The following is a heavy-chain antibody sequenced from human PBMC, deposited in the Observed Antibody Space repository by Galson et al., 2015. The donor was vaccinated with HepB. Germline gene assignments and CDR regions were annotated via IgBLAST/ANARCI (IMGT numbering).Heavy chain of an antibody. V-gene: IGHV2-5*02. J-gene: IGHJ6*02. D-gene: IGHD3-10*01. CDR3: AHTALLWFGEFSSYGMGV. CDR2: IFWDDDK. Sequence: PALVKPTQTLTLTCTFSGFSLPTSGVGVGWIRQPPGKALEWLAVIFWDDDKLYSPSLKSRLTITKDTSKHQVVLAMANVDPVDTATYYCAHTALLWFGEFSSYGMGVWGQGTTVTVSS. CDR1: GFSLPTSGVG.